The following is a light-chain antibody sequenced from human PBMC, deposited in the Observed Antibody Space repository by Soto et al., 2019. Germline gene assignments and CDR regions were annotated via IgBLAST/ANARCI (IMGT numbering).Light chain of an antibody. CDR1: SSDVGGYNY. J-gene: IGLJ1*01. CDR2: DVS. Sequence: QSALTQPASVSGSPGQSITISCTGTSSDVGGYNYVSWYQQHPGIAPNLMIYDVSNRPSGVSNRFSGSKSGNTASLTISGLQAEDEADYHCSAYTSSSTLDVFGTGTKLTVL. CDR3: SAYTSSSTLDV. V-gene: IGLV2-14*01.